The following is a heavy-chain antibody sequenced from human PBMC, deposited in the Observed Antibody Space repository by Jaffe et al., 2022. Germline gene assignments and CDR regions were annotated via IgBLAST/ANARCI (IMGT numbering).Heavy chain of an antibody. CDR3: ARKAYYYGSGRIYYYYYYMDV. D-gene: IGHD3-10*01. CDR2: IYHSGST. J-gene: IGHJ6*03. Sequence: QVQLQESGPGLVKPSETLSLTCAVSGYSISSGYYWGWIRQPPGKGLEWIGSIYHSGSTYYNPSLKSRVTISVDTSKNQFSLKLSSVTAADTAVYYCARKAYYYGSGRIYYYYYYMDVWGKGTTVTVSS. CDR1: GYSISSGYY. V-gene: IGHV4-38-2*01.